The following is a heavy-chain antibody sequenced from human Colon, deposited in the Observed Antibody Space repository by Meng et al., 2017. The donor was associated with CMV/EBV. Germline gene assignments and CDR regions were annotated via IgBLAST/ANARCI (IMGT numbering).Heavy chain of an antibody. CDR3: ARDVGYSSSWPYFDY. CDR2: IYREGTT. CDR1: GFSVSTMH. Sequence: QLVESGGGLIQPGGSLRLSCAASGFSVSTMHMNWVRQAPGKRLEWVSIIYREGTTRYAESVKGRFTISRDNSKNTIYLQMNSLRAEDTAVYYCARDVGYSSSWPYFDYWGQGTLVTVSS. V-gene: IGHV3-53*01. J-gene: IGHJ4*02. D-gene: IGHD6-13*01.